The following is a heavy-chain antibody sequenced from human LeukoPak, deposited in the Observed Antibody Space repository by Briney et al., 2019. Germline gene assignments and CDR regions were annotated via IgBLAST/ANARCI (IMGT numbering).Heavy chain of an antibody. CDR3: ASTTALYYYYYMDV. Sequence: PGRSLRLSCAASGFTFSSYAMHWVRQAPGKGLEWVAVISYDGSNKYYADSVKGRFTISRDNSKNTLYLQMNSLRAEDTAVYYCASTTALYYYYYMDVWGKGTTVTVSS. CDR1: GFTFSSYA. CDR2: ISYDGSNK. D-gene: IGHD4-11*01. V-gene: IGHV3-30-3*01. J-gene: IGHJ6*03.